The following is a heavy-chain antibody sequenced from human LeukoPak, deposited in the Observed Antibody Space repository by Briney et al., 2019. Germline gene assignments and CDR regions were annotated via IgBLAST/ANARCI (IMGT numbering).Heavy chain of an antibody. J-gene: IGHJ4*02. V-gene: IGHV3-30*02. CDR3: ARARRDGYNYVPPDY. D-gene: IGHD5-24*01. CDR1: GFTFSSYG. Sequence: PGGSLRLSCAASGFTFSSYGMHWVRQAPGKGLEWVAFIRYDGSNKYYADSVKGRFTISRDNSKNTLYLQMNSLRAEDTAVYYCARARRDGYNYVPPDYWGQGTLVTVSS. CDR2: IRYDGSNK.